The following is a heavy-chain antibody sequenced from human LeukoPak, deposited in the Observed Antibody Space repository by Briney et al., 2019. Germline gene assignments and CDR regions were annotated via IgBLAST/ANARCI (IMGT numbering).Heavy chain of an antibody. D-gene: IGHD3-22*01. V-gene: IGHV3-21*01. CDR3: VRNRGYYDSSGYYGDFDH. J-gene: IGHJ4*02. CDR2: ISNIGNHI. CDR1: GFTFSRYT. Sequence: NPGRSLRLSCAASGFTFSRYTMDWVRQAPGKGLEWVSSISNIGNHIYFADSVKGRFTISRDNSKNSLYLQMNSLRAEDTAVYYCVRNRGYYDSSGYYGDFDHWGQGTLVTVSS.